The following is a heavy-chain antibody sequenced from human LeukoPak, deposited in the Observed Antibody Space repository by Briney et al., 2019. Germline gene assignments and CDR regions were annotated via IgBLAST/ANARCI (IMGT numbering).Heavy chain of an antibody. CDR2: ISGSGGST. J-gene: IGHJ5*02. D-gene: IGHD6-13*01. Sequence: GGSLRLSCAASGFTFSSYAMSWVRQAPGKGLEWVSAISGSGGSTYYADSVKGRFTISRDNSKNTLYLQMNSLRAEDTGVYYCARIYSSSWFNWFDPWGQGTLVTVSS. V-gene: IGHV3-23*01. CDR1: GFTFSSYA. CDR3: ARIYSSSWFNWFDP.